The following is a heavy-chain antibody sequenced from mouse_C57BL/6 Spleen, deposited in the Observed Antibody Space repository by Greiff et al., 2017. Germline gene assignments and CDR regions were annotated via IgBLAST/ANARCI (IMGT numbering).Heavy chain of an antibody. CDR3: TRGIYNGYYVYAMDY. V-gene: IGHV14-2*01. J-gene: IGHJ4*01. CDR1: GFNIKDYY. Sequence: VQLKQSGAELVKPGASVKLSCTASGFNIKDYYMHWVKQRTEQGLEWIGRIDPEDGETKYAPNFQGKATITADTSSNTAYLQLSSLTSEDTAVYYCTRGIYNGYYVYAMDYWGQGTSVTVSS. D-gene: IGHD2-3*01. CDR2: IDPEDGET.